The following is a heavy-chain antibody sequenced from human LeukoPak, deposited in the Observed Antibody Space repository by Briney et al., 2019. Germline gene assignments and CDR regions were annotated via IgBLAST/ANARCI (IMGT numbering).Heavy chain of an antibody. D-gene: IGHD2-2*01. CDR2: IIPIFGTA. J-gene: IGHJ6*03. CDR3: ARDRGYCSSTSCYPSNMDV. Sequence: SVKVSCKASGGTFSSYAISWVRQAPGQGLEWMGGIIPIFGTANYAQKFQGRVTITTDESTSTAYMELSSLRSEDTAVYYCARDRGYCSSTSCYPSNMDVWGKGTTVTVSS. CDR1: GGTFSSYA. V-gene: IGHV1-69*05.